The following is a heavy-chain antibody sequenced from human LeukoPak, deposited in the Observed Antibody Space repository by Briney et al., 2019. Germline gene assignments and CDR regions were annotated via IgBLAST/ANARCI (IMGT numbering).Heavy chain of an antibody. CDR1: GFTFSSYS. CDR3: AKDADSSGWFNWFDP. V-gene: IGHV3-23*01. J-gene: IGHJ5*02. Sequence: GGSLRLSCAASGFTFSSYSMSWVRQAPGKGLEWVSAISGSGGGTYYADSVKGRFTISRDNSKNTLYLQMNSLRAEDTAVYYCAKDADSSGWFNWFDPWGQGTLVTVSS. CDR2: ISGSGGGT. D-gene: IGHD6-19*01.